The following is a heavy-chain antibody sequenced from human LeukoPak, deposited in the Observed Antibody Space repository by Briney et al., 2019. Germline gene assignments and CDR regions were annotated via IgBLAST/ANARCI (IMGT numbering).Heavy chain of an antibody. D-gene: IGHD3-22*01. J-gene: IGHJ4*02. CDR1: GGSISSYY. CDR3: ARHLSDHYDSSGYYFDY. Sequence: SGTLSLTCSVSGGSISSYYWSWIRQPPGRGLEWIGSIYYSGSTNYNPSLKSRVTISVDTSKNLFSLKLSSVTAADTAVFYCARHLSDHYDSSGYYFDYWGQGTLVTVSS. V-gene: IGHV4-59*08. CDR2: IYYSGST.